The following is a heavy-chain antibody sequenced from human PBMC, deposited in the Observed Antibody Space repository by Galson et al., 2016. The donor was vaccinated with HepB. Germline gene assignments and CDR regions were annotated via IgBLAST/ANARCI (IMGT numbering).Heavy chain of an antibody. D-gene: IGHD2-15*01. J-gene: IGHJ4*02. CDR3: AIFDLGYCSGGSCSH. Sequence: ETLSLTCAVSGGSVSSNYWWTWVRQPPGQGLEWIGEIFHSGSTNYNPSLKSRVTISLDKSKAQFSLKLNSVTAADTAVYYCAIFDLGYCSGGSCSHWGQGILVTVSS. CDR2: IFHSGST. V-gene: IGHV4-4*02. CDR1: GGSVSSNYW.